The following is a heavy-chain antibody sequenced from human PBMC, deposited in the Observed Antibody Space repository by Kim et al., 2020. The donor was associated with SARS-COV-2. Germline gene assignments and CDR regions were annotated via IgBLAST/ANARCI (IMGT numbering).Heavy chain of an antibody. CDR3: AREGGWCSGGSCSGRVSY. J-gene: IGHJ4*02. CDR1: GGSFSGYY. Sequence: SETLSLTCAVYGGSFSGYYWSWIRQPPGKGLEWIGEINHSGSTNYNPSLKSRVTISVDTSKNQFSLKLSSVTAADTAVYYCAREGGWCSGGSCSGRVSYWGQGTLVTVSS. CDR2: INHSGST. D-gene: IGHD2-15*01. V-gene: IGHV4-34*01.